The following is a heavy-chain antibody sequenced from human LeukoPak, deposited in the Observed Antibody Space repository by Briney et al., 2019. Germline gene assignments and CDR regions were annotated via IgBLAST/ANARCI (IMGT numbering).Heavy chain of an antibody. D-gene: IGHD3-10*01. J-gene: IGHJ5*02. CDR2: IAESGTT. V-gene: IGHV4-31*03. CDR3: ARVDYYASGTYLNWFDP. Sequence: SQTLSLTCTVSGGSMSSGGYYWSWIRQHPGKGLEWIGHIAESGTTYYTPSLKSRVTISVDPSKNQFSLRLGSVTAADTAVYFCARVDYYASGTYLNWFDPWGQGTQVTVSS. CDR1: GGSMSSGGYY.